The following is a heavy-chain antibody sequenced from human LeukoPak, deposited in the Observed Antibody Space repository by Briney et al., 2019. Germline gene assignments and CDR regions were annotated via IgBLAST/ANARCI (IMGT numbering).Heavy chain of an antibody. V-gene: IGHV3-23*01. CDR1: GFTFSSYA. Sequence: GGSLRLSCAASGFTFSSYAMSWVRQSPGKGLEWVSAISGSGGSTYYADSVKGRFTISRDNSKNTLYLQMNSLRAEDTAVYYCAKRNHYDILTSYLDEDAFDIWGQGTMVTVSS. CDR3: AKRNHYDILTSYLDEDAFDI. D-gene: IGHD3-9*01. CDR2: ISGSGGST. J-gene: IGHJ3*02.